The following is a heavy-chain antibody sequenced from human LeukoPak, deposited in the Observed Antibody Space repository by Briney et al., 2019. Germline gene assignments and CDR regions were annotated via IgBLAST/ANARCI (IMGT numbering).Heavy chain of an antibody. CDR2: ISSSSAYI. CDR3: AREMFWSGYSSNLHFDY. D-gene: IGHD3-3*01. Sequence: GGSLRPSCAASEFTFSSYNMNWVRQAPGKGLEWVSSISSSSAYIYYADSVKGRFTISRDNAKNSLYLQMNSLRAEDTAVYYCAREMFWSGYSSNLHFDYWGQGALVTVSS. V-gene: IGHV3-21*01. CDR1: EFTFSSYN. J-gene: IGHJ4*02.